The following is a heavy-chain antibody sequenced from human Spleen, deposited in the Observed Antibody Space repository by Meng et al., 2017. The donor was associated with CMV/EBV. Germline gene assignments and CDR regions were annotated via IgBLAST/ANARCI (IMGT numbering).Heavy chain of an antibody. CDR1: GGTFSSYA. V-gene: IGHV1-69*05. Sequence: SVKVSCKASGGTFSSYAISWVRQAPGQGLEWMGGIIPIFGTANYAQKFQGRVTITTDESTSTAYMELSSLRSEDTAVYYCARAIRVLGYCSSTSCPFDYWGQGTLVTVSS. D-gene: IGHD2-2*01. CDR3: ARAIRVLGYCSSTSCPFDY. CDR2: IIPIFGTA. J-gene: IGHJ4*02.